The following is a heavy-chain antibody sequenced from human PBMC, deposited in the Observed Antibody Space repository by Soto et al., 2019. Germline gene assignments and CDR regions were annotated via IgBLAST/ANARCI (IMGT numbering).Heavy chain of an antibody. J-gene: IGHJ6*02. CDR3: ARGPPPPKTYYYDSTLDYGMDV. CDR1: GGTFSSYA. V-gene: IGHV1-69*13. D-gene: IGHD3-22*01. Sequence: GASVKVSCKASGGTFSSYAISWVRQAPGQGLEWMGGIIPIFGTANYAQKFQGRVTITADESTSTAYMELSSLRSEDTAVYYCARGPPPPKTYYYDSTLDYGMDVWGQGTTVTVSS. CDR2: IIPIFGTA.